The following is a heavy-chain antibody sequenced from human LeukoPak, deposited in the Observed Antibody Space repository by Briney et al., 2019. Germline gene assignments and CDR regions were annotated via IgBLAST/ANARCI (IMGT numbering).Heavy chain of an antibody. V-gene: IGHV3-7*01. CDR3: ARDKDTMIVVAHALDI. CDR1: GFTFSSHW. D-gene: IGHD3-22*01. CDR2: IKQDGGET. J-gene: IGHJ3*02. Sequence: GGSLRLSCAASGFTFSSHWMSWVRQAPGKGLEWVANIKQDGGETYYVESVEGRFTIARNNTKNSLYLQTNSQRAEDTAVYYCARDKDTMIVVAHALDIWGQGTMVTVSS.